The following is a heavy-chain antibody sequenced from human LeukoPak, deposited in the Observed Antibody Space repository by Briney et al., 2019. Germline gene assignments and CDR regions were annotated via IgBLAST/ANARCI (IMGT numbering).Heavy chain of an antibody. J-gene: IGHJ4*02. CDR3: ARGPGTNLDY. Sequence: SETLSLTRTVSGDSLSIYYWSWIRQPAGKGLECIGRIYTSGSTNYNPSLKSRVTMAVDTSKYQFSLKLSSVTAADTAVYYCARGPGTNLDYWGEETLVTVSS. CDR2: IYTSGST. CDR1: GDSLSIYY. V-gene: IGHV4-4*07. D-gene: IGHD1-26*01.